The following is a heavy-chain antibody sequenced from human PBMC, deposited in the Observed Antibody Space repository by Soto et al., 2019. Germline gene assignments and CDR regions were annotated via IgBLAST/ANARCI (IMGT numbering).Heavy chain of an antibody. J-gene: IGHJ4*02. Sequence: SETLSLTCTVSGGSISSYYWSWIRQPPGKGLEWVGYIYYSGSTNYNPSLKSRVTISVDTSKNQISLKLSSVTAADTAVYYCARTLDSSGWYFDYWGQGTLVTVSS. CDR3: ARTLDSSGWYFDY. D-gene: IGHD6-19*01. CDR2: IYYSGST. V-gene: IGHV4-59*08. CDR1: GGSISSYY.